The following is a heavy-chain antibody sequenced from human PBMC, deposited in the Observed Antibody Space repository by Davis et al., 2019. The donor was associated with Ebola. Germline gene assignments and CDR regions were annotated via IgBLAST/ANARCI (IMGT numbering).Heavy chain of an antibody. CDR1: GYTFTSYA. Sequence: AASVKVSCKASGYTFTSYALHWVRQAPGQRLEWMAWINADNGDTKYSQKFQGRVTITRDASASTAYMELTSLRSEDTAVYFCARAMTTATILDLWGQGTLVTVSS. CDR2: INADNGDT. V-gene: IGHV1-3*01. CDR3: ARAMTTATILDL. D-gene: IGHD4-17*01. J-gene: IGHJ4*02.